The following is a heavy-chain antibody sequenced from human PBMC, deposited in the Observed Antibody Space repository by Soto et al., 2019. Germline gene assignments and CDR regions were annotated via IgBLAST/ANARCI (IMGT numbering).Heavy chain of an antibody. CDR2: VYRTGST. D-gene: IGHD6-13*01. V-gene: IGHV4-4*03. CDR3: ARARATIAAAAIFDC. Sequence: PETLSLTCAVSGRSISTSNWWSWVRQPPGKGLEWIGEVYRTGSTNYNPSLESRVTVSIDKSKNQFSPKLTSVTAADTAVYYCARARATIAAAAIFDCWGQGTLVTVS. J-gene: IGHJ4*02. CDR1: GRSISTSNW.